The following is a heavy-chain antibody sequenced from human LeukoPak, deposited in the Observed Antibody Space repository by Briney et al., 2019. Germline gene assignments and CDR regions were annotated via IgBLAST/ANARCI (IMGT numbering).Heavy chain of an antibody. J-gene: IGHJ4*02. CDR2: INPNSDGT. CDR3: ARDGTGVYNLVQY. D-gene: IGHD5-24*01. CDR1: GYTFTGYY. Sequence: ASVKVSCKASGYTFTGYYMHWVRQAPGQGLEWMGWINPNSDGTNYAQKFQGRVTMTRDTSISAVYMELSRLRSDDTAVYYCARDGTGVYNLVQYWGQGTLVTVSS. V-gene: IGHV1-2*02.